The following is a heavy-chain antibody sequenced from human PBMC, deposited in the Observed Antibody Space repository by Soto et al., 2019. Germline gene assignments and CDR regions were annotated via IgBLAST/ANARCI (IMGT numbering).Heavy chain of an antibody. V-gene: IGHV1-3*01. J-gene: IGHJ4*02. Sequence: ASVKVSCKASGYIFIRYGIHWVRQAPGQRPEWMGWINGGNGDTKYPQKFQGRVTVTRDTSASTAYMELSSLTSEDTAVYYCARGHYPYTSGPETLFDSLGQGTLVTGPS. CDR2: INGGNGDT. CDR3: ARGHYPYTSGPETLFDS. CDR1: GYIFIRYG. D-gene: IGHD3-16*01.